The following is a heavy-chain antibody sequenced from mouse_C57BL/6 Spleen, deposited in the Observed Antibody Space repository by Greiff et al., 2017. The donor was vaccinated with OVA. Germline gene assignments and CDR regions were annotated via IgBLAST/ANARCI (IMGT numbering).Heavy chain of an antibody. CDR2: IYPGSGST. Sequence: QVQLQQPGAELVKPGASVKMSCKASGYTFTSYWITWVKQRPGQGLEWIGDIYPGSGSTNYNEKFKSKATLTVDTSSSTAYMQLSSLTSEDSAVYDGARGIYYYGSSYWDNGVWGTGTTVTVSS. CDR3: ARGIYYYGSSYWDNGV. J-gene: IGHJ1*03. D-gene: IGHD1-1*01. CDR1: GYTFTSYW. V-gene: IGHV1-55*01.